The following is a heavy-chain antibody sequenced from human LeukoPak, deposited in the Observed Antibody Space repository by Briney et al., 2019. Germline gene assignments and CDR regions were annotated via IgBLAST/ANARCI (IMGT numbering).Heavy chain of an antibody. J-gene: IGHJ6*02. CDR2: IIPIFGTA. CDR3: ARDLYSYGSGSYGV. CDR1: GGTFSSYA. V-gene: IGHV1-69*13. Sequence: SVKVSCKASGGTFSSYAISWVRQAPGQGLEWMGGIIPIFGTANYAQKFQGRVTITADESTSTAYMELSSLRSEDTAVYYCARDLYSYGSGSYGVWGQGTTVTVSS. D-gene: IGHD3-10*01.